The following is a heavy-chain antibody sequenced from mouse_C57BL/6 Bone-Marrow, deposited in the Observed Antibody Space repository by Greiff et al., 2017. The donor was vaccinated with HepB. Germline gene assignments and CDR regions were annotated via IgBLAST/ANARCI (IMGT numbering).Heavy chain of an antibody. CDR3: ARRNSSPYWYFDV. V-gene: IGHV5-2*01. Sequence: VQLKQSGGGLVQPGESLKLSCESNEYEFPSHDMSWVRKTPEKRLELVAAINSDGGSTYYPDTMERRFIISRDNTKKTLYLQMSSLRSEDTALYYCARRNSSPYWYFDVWGTGTTVTVSS. CDR1: EYEFPSHD. D-gene: IGHD1-1*01. CDR2: INSDGGST. J-gene: IGHJ1*03.